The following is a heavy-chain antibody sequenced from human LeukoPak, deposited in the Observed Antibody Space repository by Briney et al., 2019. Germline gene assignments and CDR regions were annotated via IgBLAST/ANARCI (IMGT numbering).Heavy chain of an antibody. D-gene: IGHD3-10*01. CDR3: AARSGSILVPHSPRGRDDGMDV. CDR2: IYYSGST. J-gene: IGHJ6*02. V-gene: IGHV4-31*03. Sequence: PSETLSLTCTVSGGSISSGGYYWSWIRQHPGKGLEWIGYIYYSGSTYYNPSLKSRVTISVDTSKNQFSLKLSSVTAADTAVYYCAARSGSILVPHSPRGRDDGMDVWGQGTTVTVSS. CDR1: GGSISSGGYY.